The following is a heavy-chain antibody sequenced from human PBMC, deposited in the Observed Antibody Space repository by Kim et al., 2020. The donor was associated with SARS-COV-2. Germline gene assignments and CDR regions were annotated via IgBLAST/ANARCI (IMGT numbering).Heavy chain of an antibody. CDR1: GGSISSSSYY. CDR2: IHYSGST. D-gene: IGHD5-18*01. V-gene: IGHV4-39*01. Sequence: SETLSLTCTVSGGSISSSSYYWGWIRQPPGKGLEWIGSIHYSGSTYYNPSLKSRVTISVDTSKNQFSLKLSSVTAADTAVYYCARRIQLWFCFDYWGQGT. J-gene: IGHJ4*02. CDR3: ARRIQLWFCFDY.